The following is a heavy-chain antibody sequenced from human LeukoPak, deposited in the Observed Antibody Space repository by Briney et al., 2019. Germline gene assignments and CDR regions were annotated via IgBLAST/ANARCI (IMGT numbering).Heavy chain of an antibody. Sequence: PGGSLRLSCAASGFILSDHYMDWVRQAPGKGLEWVGRARNRVNHYTTQYAASVKGRFTISRDESKNLLYLQMNSLEIEDTAVYYCARGRTGTGADWFDPWGQGTLVTVSS. V-gene: IGHV3-72*01. J-gene: IGHJ5*02. CDR2: ARNRVNHYTT. CDR1: GFILSDHY. CDR3: ARGRTGTGADWFDP. D-gene: IGHD3/OR15-3a*01.